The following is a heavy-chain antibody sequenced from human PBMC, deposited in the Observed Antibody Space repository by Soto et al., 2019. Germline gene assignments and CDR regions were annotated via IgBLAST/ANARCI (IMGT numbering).Heavy chain of an antibody. CDR2: ISAYNGNT. CDR1: GYTFTIYG. CDR3: ARDSKLVGATY. V-gene: IGHV1-18*01. J-gene: IGHJ4*02. Sequence: ASVKVSCKASGYTFTIYGSSWVRQAPGQGLEWMGWISAYNGNTNYAQKLQGRVTMTTDTSTSTAYMELRSLRSDDTAVYYCARDSKLVGATYWDQGTLVTVSS. D-gene: IGHD1-26*01.